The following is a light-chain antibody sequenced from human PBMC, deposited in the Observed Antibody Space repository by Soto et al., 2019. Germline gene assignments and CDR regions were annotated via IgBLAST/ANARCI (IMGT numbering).Light chain of an antibody. CDR2: GAS. J-gene: IGKJ1*01. CDR1: QSVSSIY. Sequence: EIVLTQSPGTLSLSPGERATLSCRASQSVSSIYLAWYQHKPGQAPRLLIYGASSRATGIPDMFSGSGSGKDLTLTISRLEPEDFEVYYCHQYGSSSWTFGRGTTVEIK. V-gene: IGKV3-20*01. CDR3: HQYGSSSWT.